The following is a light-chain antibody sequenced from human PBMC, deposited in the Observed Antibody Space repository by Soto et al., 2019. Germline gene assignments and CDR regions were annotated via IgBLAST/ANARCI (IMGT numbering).Light chain of an antibody. CDR3: SSYAGSNILYV. J-gene: IGLJ1*01. V-gene: IGLV2-8*01. CDR1: SSDFGGYNY. Sequence: SALTQAPSASGSPGQSVTISCTGTSSDFGGYNYVSWYQQHPGKAPQLVIYGVNKRASGVPDRFSGSKSGNTASLTVSGLQAEDEADYYCSSYAGSNILYVVRTGTKVTVL. CDR2: GVN.